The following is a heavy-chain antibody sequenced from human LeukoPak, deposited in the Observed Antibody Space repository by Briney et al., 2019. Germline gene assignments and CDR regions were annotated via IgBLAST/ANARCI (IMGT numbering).Heavy chain of an antibody. CDR3: ARGNRRLAYYGSGSRLPFDS. V-gene: IGHV4-61*02. CDR2: IYTSGST. J-gene: IGHJ4*02. Sequence: SETLSLTCTVPGGSISSSSYYWSWIRQPAGKGLEWIGRIYTSGSTNYNPSLKSRVTMSVDTSKNQFSLKLSSVTAADTAVYYCARGNRRLAYYGSGSRLPFDSWGQGTLVTVSS. CDR1: GGSISSSSYY. D-gene: IGHD3-10*01.